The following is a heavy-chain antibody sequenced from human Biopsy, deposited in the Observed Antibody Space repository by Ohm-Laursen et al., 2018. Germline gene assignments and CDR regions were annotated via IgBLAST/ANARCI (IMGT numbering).Heavy chain of an antibody. CDR2: ISTYNGNT. CDR1: GYTFTTYA. V-gene: IGHV1-18*01. J-gene: IGHJ5*02. Sequence: ATVKISCKASGYTFTTYAISWVRQAPGQGLEWMGWISTYNGNTNYAQKVQGRVTMTTDTSTSTAYMELRSLRSDDTAVYYCARGIGSMVRGVIINVNNWFDPWGQGTLVTVSS. CDR3: ARGIGSMVRGVIINVNNWFDP. D-gene: IGHD3-10*01.